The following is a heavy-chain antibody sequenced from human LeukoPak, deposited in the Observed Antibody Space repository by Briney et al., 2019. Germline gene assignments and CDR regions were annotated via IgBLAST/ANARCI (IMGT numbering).Heavy chain of an antibody. CDR2: ISYDGSNK. CDR3: AKGRVGHSPGYYYGNDAFDI. V-gene: IGHV3-30*04. Sequence: PGRSLRLSCAASGFTFSSYAMHWVRQAPGKGLEWVAVISYDGSNKYYADSVKGRFTISRDNSKNTLYLQMNSLRAEDTAVYYCAKGRVGHSPGYYYGNDAFDIWGQGTMVTVSS. D-gene: IGHD3-22*01. CDR1: GFTFSSYA. J-gene: IGHJ3*02.